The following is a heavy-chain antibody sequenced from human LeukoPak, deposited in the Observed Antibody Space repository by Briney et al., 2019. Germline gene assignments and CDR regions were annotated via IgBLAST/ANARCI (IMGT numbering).Heavy chain of an antibody. Sequence: GGSLRLSCAASGFTFSSYAMSWFLQAPGKGLECISGFSGSGGSTYYADSVKGRFTISRDNSKNTLYLQMNSLRAEDTAVYYCAKGVIYDSSGYPYYFDCWGQGTLVTVYS. V-gene: IGHV3-23*01. CDR1: GFTFSSYA. CDR2: FSGSGGST. D-gene: IGHD3-22*01. CDR3: AKGVIYDSSGYPYYFDC. J-gene: IGHJ4*02.